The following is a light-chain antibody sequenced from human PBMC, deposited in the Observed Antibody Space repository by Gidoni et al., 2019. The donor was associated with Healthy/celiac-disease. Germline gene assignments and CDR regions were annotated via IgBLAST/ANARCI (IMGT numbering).Light chain of an antibody. J-gene: IGKJ2*01. Sequence: EMVLTQSPRTLSLSPGERATLPCRASQSVSNSYLAWYQQQPGQAPRLLIYGASSRATGIPDRFSGSGSGTDFTLTISRLEPEDFAVYYCQQYGSSPRTFGQGTKLEIK. V-gene: IGKV3-20*01. CDR2: GAS. CDR3: QQYGSSPRT. CDR1: QSVSNSY.